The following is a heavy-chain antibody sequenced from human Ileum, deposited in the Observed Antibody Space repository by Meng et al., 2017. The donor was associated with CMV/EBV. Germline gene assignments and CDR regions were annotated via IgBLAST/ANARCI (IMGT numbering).Heavy chain of an antibody. V-gene: IGHV1-18*01. CDR1: GYTFTDYA. CDR2: ISGYNSNT. D-gene: IGHD2-2*03. Sequence: QVQLGQPGAEVKKPGGSGKVSCKASGYTFTDYAITWVRQAPGQGLEWMGWISGYNSNTKYAQKFQGRVTMTTDTSTTTVYMELRNLRYDDTAVYYCARDGYYPSRVFDYWGLGTLVTVSS. J-gene: IGHJ4*01. CDR3: ARDGYYPSRVFDY.